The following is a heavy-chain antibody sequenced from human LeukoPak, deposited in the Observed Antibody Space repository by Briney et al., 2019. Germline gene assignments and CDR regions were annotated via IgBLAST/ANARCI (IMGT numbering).Heavy chain of an antibody. CDR3: AREILRFDI. CDR2: INTDSGNP. V-gene: IGHV7-4-1*02. CDR1: GYSFNSQG. Sequence: GASVKVSCKASGYSFNSQGMNWVRQAPGQGLEWMGWINTDSGNPTYAQGFTGRFVFSLDSSVSTAYLQISNLMPEDTAKYYCAREILRFDIWGQGQWSPSLQ. J-gene: IGHJ3*02.